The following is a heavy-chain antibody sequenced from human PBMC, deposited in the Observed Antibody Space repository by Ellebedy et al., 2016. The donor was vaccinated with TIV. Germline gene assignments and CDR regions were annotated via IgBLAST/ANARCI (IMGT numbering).Heavy chain of an antibody. J-gene: IGHJ6*02. CDR3: AREGEAHYDFWSGHQNYAMDV. CDR1: GGTFSSYV. V-gene: IGHV1-18*01. CDR2: ISAYNGNR. D-gene: IGHD3-3*01. Sequence: AASVKVSCKASGGTFSSYVITWVRQAPGQGLEWMGWISAYNGNRNYVQKFQGRVTMTTDTSTSTAYMELTSLRSDDTAVYYCAREGEAHYDFWSGHQNYAMDVWGQGTTVTVSS.